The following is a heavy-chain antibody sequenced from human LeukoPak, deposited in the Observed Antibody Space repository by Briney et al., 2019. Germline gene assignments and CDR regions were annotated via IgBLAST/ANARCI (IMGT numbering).Heavy chain of an antibody. D-gene: IGHD6-13*01. CDR1: GGSISSSSYY. Sequence: SETLSLTCTVSGGSISSSSYYWGWIRQPPGKGLEWIGSIYYSGSTYYNPSLKSRVTISVDTSKNQFSLKLSSVTAADTAVYYCARTPLGEFLAAAGPFDYWGQGTLVTVSS. J-gene: IGHJ4*02. CDR2: IYYSGST. CDR3: ARTPLGEFLAAAGPFDY. V-gene: IGHV4-39*01.